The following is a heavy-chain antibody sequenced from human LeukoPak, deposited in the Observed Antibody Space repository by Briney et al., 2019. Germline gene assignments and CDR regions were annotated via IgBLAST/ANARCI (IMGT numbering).Heavy chain of an antibody. V-gene: IGHV3-11*04. CDR1: GFIFSDYY. J-gene: IGHJ4*02. CDR2: ITDNGIKI. CDR3: AKTDY. Sequence: TGGSLRLSCAASGFIFSDYYMGWIRQAPGRGLEWVSYITDNGIKIYYTDSVKGRFTMSRDNAKKSLYLQMNSLRAEDTAVYYCAKTDYWGQGTLVTVSS.